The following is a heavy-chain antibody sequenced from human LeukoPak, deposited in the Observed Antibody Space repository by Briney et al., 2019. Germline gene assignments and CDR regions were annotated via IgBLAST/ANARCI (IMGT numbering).Heavy chain of an antibody. CDR2: ISAYNGNT. CDR3: ARDSEMVRGAITDPNFDY. V-gene: IGHV1-18*01. Sequence: ASVKVSCKASGYTFTSYGISWVRQAPGQGLEWMGWISAYNGNTNYAQKLQGRVTMTTDTSTSTAYMELRSLRSDDTAVYYCARDSEMVRGAITDPNFDYWGQGTLVTVSS. D-gene: IGHD3-10*01. CDR1: GYTFTSYG. J-gene: IGHJ4*02.